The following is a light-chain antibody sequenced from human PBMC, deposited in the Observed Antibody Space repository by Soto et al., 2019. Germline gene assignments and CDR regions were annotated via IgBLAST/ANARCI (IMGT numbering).Light chain of an antibody. CDR1: ESVSDY. CDR3: QQRTNWLT. V-gene: IGKV3-11*01. J-gene: IGKJ4*01. Sequence: EIVLTQSPATLSLSPGERATLSCRASESVSDYIAWYQQKPGQPPWLVIYDTSNRATGVPARFSGSGSGTDFTLTISSLEPEDFAVYYCQQRTNWLTFGGGTKVEIK. CDR2: DTS.